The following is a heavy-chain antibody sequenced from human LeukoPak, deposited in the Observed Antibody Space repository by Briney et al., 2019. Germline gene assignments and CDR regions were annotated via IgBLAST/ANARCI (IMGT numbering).Heavy chain of an antibody. CDR3: ARGNAMGV. V-gene: IGHV3-7*01. J-gene: IGHJ6*02. CDR1: GFTFSSYW. Sequence: GGSLRLSCAASGFTFSSYWMTWVRQAPGKGLEWVANINQDGSERYYVDSVKGRFTISRDNAMNSLSLQMNSLRAEDTALYYCARGNAMGVWGQGTTVTASS. CDR2: INQDGSER.